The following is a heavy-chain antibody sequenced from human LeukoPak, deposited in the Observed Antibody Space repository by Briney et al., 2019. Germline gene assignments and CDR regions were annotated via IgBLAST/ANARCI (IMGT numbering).Heavy chain of an antibody. D-gene: IGHD3-10*01. Sequence: GRSLRLSCAASGFTFSSYGMHWVRQAPGKGLEWVAVISYDGSNKYYADSVKGRFTISRDNSKNTLYLQMNSLRAEDTAVYYCAKDQPPYYYGSGSPPGGFDYWAREPWSPSPQ. CDR3: AKDQPPYYYGSGSPPGGFDY. CDR1: GFTFSSYG. V-gene: IGHV3-30*18. CDR2: ISYDGSNK. J-gene: IGHJ4*02.